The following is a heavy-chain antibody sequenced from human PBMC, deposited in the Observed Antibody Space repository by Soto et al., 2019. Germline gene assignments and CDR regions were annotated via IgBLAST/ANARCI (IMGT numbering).Heavy chain of an antibody. CDR3: ATITSGSYGGDY. CDR1: GGTFSTYT. D-gene: IGHD1-26*01. CDR2: IIPIVGIV. V-gene: IGHV1-69*02. J-gene: IGHJ4*02. Sequence: QVQLVQSGAEVKKPGSSVKVSCKASGGTFSTYTVTWVRQAPGQGLEWMGRIIPIVGIVNHAQKFQGRVTITADKSTSIAYMELSSLRSEDTAVYYCATITSGSYGGDYWGQGTLVTVSS.